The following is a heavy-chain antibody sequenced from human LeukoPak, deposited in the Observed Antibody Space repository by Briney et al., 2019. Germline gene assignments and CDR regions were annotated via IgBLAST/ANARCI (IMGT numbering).Heavy chain of an antibody. CDR2: ISAGNGNT. J-gene: IGHJ4*02. CDR1: GYTFTSYA. CDR3: ARDSGSGSNDY. Sequence: ASVKVSCKASGYTFTSYAIHWVRQAPEQRLEWMGWISAGNGNTKYSQNFQGRVTFISNTSATTAFMELSSLRSEDAAVYYCARDSGSGSNDYWGQGTLVTVSS. V-gene: IGHV1-3*01. D-gene: IGHD1-26*01.